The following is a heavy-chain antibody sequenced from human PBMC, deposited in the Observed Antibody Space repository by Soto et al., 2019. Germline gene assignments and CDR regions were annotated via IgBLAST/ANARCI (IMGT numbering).Heavy chain of an antibody. D-gene: IGHD3-3*01. V-gene: IGHV1-18*01. CDR3: ARGPLDLRFLEWSDAFDL. CDR2: ISAHNGNT. CDR1: GYTFTTYG. Sequence: VQLVQSGAEVKKPGASVKVSCKASGYTFTTYGISWVRQAPGQGLEWMGCISAHNGNTNYAQKLQGRVIMTTDTSTSTAYMELRSLRSDDTAVYYCARGPLDLRFLEWSDAFDLWGQGTMVTVSS. J-gene: IGHJ3*01.